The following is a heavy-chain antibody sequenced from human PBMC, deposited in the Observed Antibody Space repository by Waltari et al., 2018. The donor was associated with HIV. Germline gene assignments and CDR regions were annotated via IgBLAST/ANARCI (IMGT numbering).Heavy chain of an antibody. V-gene: IGHV4-39*07. CDR1: GFSLSSTNYY. CDR3: ARHKNRGSYFPVDF. Sequence: QLQLHESGPGLVKPSETLSLTCIASGFSLSSTNYYWGWIRQPPGKGLEWIGNIFYSGTTNYNPSLESRVTISIDTSKSQFSLNLDSVTAADTAIYYCARHKNRGSYFPVDFWGQGTLVAVSS. J-gene: IGHJ4*02. D-gene: IGHD1-26*01. CDR2: IFYSGTT.